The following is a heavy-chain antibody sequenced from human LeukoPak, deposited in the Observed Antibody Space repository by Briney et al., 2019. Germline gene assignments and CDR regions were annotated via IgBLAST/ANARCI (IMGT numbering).Heavy chain of an antibody. Sequence: PGGSLRLSCAASGFTFSSYSMNWVRQAPGKGLEWVSSISSSSSYIYYADSVKGRFTISRDNAKNSLYLQMDSLRAEDTAVYYCAREGSYETQGVFDSWGQGTLVTVSS. CDR3: AREGSYETQGVFDS. CDR1: GFTFSSYS. D-gene: IGHD3-22*01. J-gene: IGHJ4*02. CDR2: ISSSSSYI. V-gene: IGHV3-21*01.